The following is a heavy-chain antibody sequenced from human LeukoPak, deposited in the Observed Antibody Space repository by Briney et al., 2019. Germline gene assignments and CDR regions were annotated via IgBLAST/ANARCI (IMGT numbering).Heavy chain of an antibody. CDR1: GFTFSSHA. J-gene: IGHJ4*02. D-gene: IGHD5-18*01. CDR2: ISADSYYT. Sequence: GGSLRLSCAASGFTFSSHAMSWVCHAPGKGLEWVSAISADSYYTYYADSVQGRFTISRDNSKNTLYLQMNSLRAEDTALYYCANFVDTSMGGNDYWGQGTLVTVSS. V-gene: IGHV3-23*01. CDR3: ANFVDTSMGGNDY.